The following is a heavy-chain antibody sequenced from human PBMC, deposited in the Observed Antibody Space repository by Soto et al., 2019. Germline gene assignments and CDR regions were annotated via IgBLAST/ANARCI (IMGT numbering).Heavy chain of an antibody. D-gene: IGHD6-19*01. V-gene: IGHV3-30*18. Sequence: GGTLRLSCVASGFTFSSYGMHWVRQAPGKGLPWTSVISYDGRKKYYADSVKCRFTIVRDNVKNTLYLQMNRLRAEDTAVYYCAKGGIAVAGAKGVYYYYYYGMDVWGQGTTVTVSS. J-gene: IGHJ6*02. CDR2: ISYDGRKK. CDR3: AKGGIAVAGAKGVYYYYYYGMDV. CDR1: GFTFSSYG.